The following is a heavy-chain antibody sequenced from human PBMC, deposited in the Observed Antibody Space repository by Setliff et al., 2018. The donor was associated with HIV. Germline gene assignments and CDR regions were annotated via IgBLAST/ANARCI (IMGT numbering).Heavy chain of an antibody. V-gene: IGHV4-34*01. CDR3: ARGGGSRAATSSYYYMDV. J-gene: IGHJ6*03. Sequence: SETLSLTCGVYGGSLSDYYWNWIRQPPGKGLEWIAEINHSGSTNYNPSLKSRATISVDTSQNQLSLKLSSVTAADTAVYYCARGGGSRAATSSYYYMDVWGKGTTVTVSS. CDR2: INHSGST. D-gene: IGHD2-15*01. CDR1: GGSLSDYY.